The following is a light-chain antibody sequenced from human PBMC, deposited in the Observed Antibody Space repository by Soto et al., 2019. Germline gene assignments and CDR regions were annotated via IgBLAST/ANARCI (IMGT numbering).Light chain of an antibody. CDR1: LSVSGSQ. Sequence: EVVLTQSPGTLSLSPGERATLSCRASLSVSGSQLAWYQHKPGQPPRLLIYGASSRAAGIPDRFSGSGSGTDFTLTINRVEPEDFAVYYCQQYVTSRRTFGPGTKVDI. V-gene: IGKV3-20*01. CDR3: QQYVTSRRT. J-gene: IGKJ1*01. CDR2: GAS.